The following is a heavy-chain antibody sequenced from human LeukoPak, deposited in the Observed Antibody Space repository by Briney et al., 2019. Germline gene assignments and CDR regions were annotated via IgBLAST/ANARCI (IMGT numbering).Heavy chain of an antibody. D-gene: IGHD3-3*01. J-gene: IGHJ6*03. V-gene: IGHV3-23*01. Sequence: PGGSLRLSCAASGFTLTSYTMSWVRRAPGKGLGWVSGIGKSGGSTYYADSVKGRFTISRDNSKITLYLQMNSLRAEDTAVYYCVKNFWSDLYSYYYMDVWGKGTTVTVSS. CDR1: GFTLTSYT. CDR3: VKNFWSDLYSYYYMDV. CDR2: IGKSGGST.